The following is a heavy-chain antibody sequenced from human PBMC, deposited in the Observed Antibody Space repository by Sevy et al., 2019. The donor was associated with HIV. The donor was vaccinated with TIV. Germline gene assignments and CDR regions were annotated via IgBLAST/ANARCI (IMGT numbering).Heavy chain of an antibody. D-gene: IGHD7-27*01. CDR1: GFTFSTYS. V-gene: IGHV3-23*01. CDR3: AKFAGDFPHFDF. Sequence: GGSLRLSCAASGFTFSTYSMTWVRQAPRKGLEWVSAISDSGTNTYYTDSVEGRFTISRDNSEITLYLHMNSLRAEDTALYYCAKFAGDFPHFDFWGLGTLVTVSS. CDR2: ISDSGTNT. J-gene: IGHJ4*02.